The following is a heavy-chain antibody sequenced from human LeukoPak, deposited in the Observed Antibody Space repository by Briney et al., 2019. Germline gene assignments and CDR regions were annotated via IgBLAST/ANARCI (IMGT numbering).Heavy chain of an antibody. Sequence: PRASVKVSCKASGGTFSSYAISWVRQAPGQGLEWMGGIIPIFGTANYAQKFQGRVTITTDESTSTAYMELSSLRSEDTAVYYCARARYYYDSSGYEPILYWGQGTLVTVSS. D-gene: IGHD3-22*01. J-gene: IGHJ4*02. CDR2: IIPIFGTA. CDR1: GGTFSSYA. CDR3: ARARYYYDSSGYEPILY. V-gene: IGHV1-69*05.